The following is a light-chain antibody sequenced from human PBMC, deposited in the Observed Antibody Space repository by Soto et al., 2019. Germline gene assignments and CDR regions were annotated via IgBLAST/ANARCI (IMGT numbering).Light chain of an antibody. Sequence: DIQMTQSPSSLSASVGDRVTITCRASQSISNYLNWYQQKLGKAPRLLIYAASSLQSGVPSRFSGSGSGTDFILTISSLQPEDFATYYCQQSYTTPLTFGGGTKVEIK. CDR3: QQSYTTPLT. V-gene: IGKV1-39*01. CDR2: AAS. CDR1: QSISNY. J-gene: IGKJ4*01.